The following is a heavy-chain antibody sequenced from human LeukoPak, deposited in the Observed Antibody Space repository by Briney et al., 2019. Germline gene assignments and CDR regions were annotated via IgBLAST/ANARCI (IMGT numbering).Heavy chain of an antibody. V-gene: IGHV4-39*07. CDR2: LYYSGNT. Sequence: PSETLSLTCTVSGGSISSSNYYWDWIRQPPGKGLEWIGSLYYSGNTYYNPSLKRRVTISVDTSKNQFSLKLSSVTAADTAVCYCARDDYTYYYGSGSRAALDYWGQGTLVTVSS. J-gene: IGHJ4*02. CDR1: GGSISSSNYY. CDR3: ARDDYTYYYGSGSRAALDY. D-gene: IGHD3-10*01.